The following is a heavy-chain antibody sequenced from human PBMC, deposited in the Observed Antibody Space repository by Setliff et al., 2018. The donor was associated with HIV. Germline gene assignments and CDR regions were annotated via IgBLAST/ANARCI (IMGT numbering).Heavy chain of an antibody. CDR2: IYHSGGT. CDR1: GGSISSSNW. V-gene: IGHV4-4*02. Sequence: PSETLSLTCAVSGGSISSSNWWRWVRQPPGKGLEWVGAIYHSGGTNYNPSLRGRVTISLAKSKNQFSLNLTSVTAADTDVYFCARTRGRALVSYYFDNWGQGRLVTVSS. J-gene: IGHJ4*02. D-gene: IGHD3-16*01. CDR3: ARTRGRALVSYYFDN.